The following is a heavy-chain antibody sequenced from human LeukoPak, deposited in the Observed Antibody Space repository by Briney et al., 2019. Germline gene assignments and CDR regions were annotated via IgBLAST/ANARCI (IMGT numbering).Heavy chain of an antibody. V-gene: IGHV3-53*01. Sequence: PGGSLRLSCAASGSTVSSNYMSWVRQAPGKGLEWVSVIYSGGSTYYADSVKGRFTISRDNSKNTLYLQMNSLRAEDTAVYYCARDTPHYYDSSGYIIWGQGTLVTVSS. CDR3: ARDTPHYYDSSGYII. D-gene: IGHD3-22*01. J-gene: IGHJ4*02. CDR1: GSTVSSNY. CDR2: IYSGGST.